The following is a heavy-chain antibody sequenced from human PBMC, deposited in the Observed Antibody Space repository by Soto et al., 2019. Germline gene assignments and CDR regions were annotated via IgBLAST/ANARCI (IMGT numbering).Heavy chain of an antibody. CDR1: GFTFNSYR. D-gene: IGHD5-12*01. CDR3: ARARSNRSKWLLHVLDI. J-gene: IGHJ3*02. V-gene: IGHV3-21*01. Sequence: WGSLRLSCAASGFTFNSYRMHWVRQAPGEGLVWVSRINSSRSNIHYADSVTGRFTISRDNAKNSLYLQMNSLRAEDTAVYYFARARSNRSKWLLHVLDIPGQGIMVTDS. CDR2: INSSRSNI.